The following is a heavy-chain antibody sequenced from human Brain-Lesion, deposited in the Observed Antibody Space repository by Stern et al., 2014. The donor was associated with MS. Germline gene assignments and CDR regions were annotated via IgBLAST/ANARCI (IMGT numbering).Heavy chain of an antibody. V-gene: IGHV1-2*02. CDR1: GYIFTGYY. D-gene: IGHD3-3*01. Sequence: VQLVESGAEVKKPGASVKVSCKTSGYIFTGYYIHWVRPAPGQGLEWIAWINPNPGGPKTAQKFQGRVTMSRDTSSSTAYVELSSLTSDDTAVYYCARDQRGITIFGVVTDYYYLGMDVWGQGTTVTVSS. CDR2: INPNPGGP. J-gene: IGHJ6*02. CDR3: ARDQRGITIFGVVTDYYYLGMDV.